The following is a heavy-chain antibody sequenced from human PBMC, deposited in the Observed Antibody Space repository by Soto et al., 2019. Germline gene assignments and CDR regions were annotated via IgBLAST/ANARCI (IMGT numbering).Heavy chain of an antibody. J-gene: IGHJ5*01. CDR2: IYYSGST. CDR3: ARGGGNHRIAFDS. Sequence: PSETLSLTCTVSGGSISGYYWSWIRQPPGKGLEWIGYIYYSGSTQYNPSLKSRVTMSADTSKNQFSLKLSSVIAADTAVYYCARGGGNHRIAFDSSGQGIVVTVSS. V-gene: IGHV4-59*01. CDR1: GGSISGYY. D-gene: IGHD3-16*02.